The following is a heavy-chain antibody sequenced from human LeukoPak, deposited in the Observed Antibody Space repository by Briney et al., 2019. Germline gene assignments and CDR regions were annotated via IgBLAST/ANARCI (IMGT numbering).Heavy chain of an antibody. J-gene: IGHJ4*02. CDR2: ITGSGYDA. CDR1: GFAFSNYA. Sequence: GGSLRLSYAASGFAFSNYAMTWVRQAPGKGLEWVSTITGSGYDAYYADSVKGRFSISRDNSKNMLYLQMDSLRAEDTAVYYCAKGATGLRIVGDDWGQGTLVTVSS. CDR3: AKGATGLRIVGDD. V-gene: IGHV3-23*01. D-gene: IGHD2-15*01.